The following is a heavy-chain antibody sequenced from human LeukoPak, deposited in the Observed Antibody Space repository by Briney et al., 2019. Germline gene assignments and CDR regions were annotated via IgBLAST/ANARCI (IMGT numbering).Heavy chain of an antibody. J-gene: IGHJ6*03. CDR1: GYTFTGYY. D-gene: IGHD4-11*01. V-gene: IGHV1-2*02. Sequence: ASGKVSCKASGYTFTGYYMHWVRQAPGQGLEWMGGINPNSGGTNYAQKFQGRVTMTRDTSISTAYMELSRLRSDDTAVYYCARDPRGYSNQYYYYMDVWGKGTTVTVSS. CDR3: ARDPRGYSNQYYYYMDV. CDR2: INPNSGGT.